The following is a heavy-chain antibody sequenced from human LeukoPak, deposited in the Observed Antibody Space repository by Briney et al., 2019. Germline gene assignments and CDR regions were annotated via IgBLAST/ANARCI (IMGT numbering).Heavy chain of an antibody. CDR1: GFTFSSFA. V-gene: IGHV3-23*01. J-gene: IGHJ4*02. D-gene: IGHD6-13*01. CDR2: VSGNGGTT. Sequence: GGSLRLSCAASGFTFSSFAKTWVRQAPGKGLEWVSSVSGNGGTTYYADSVKGRLTISRDNSKNTLYLQMNSLRAEDTAVYYCAKIGAAGASDYWGQGALVTVSS. CDR3: AKIGAAGASDY.